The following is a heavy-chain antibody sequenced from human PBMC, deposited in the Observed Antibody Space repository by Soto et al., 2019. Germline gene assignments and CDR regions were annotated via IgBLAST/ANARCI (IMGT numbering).Heavy chain of an antibody. J-gene: IGHJ4*02. CDR2: IRSKANSYAT. CDR1: GFTFSGSA. Sequence: GGSLRLSCAASGFTFSGSAMHWVRQASGKGLEWVGRIRSKANSYATAYAASVKGRFTISRDDSKNTAYLQMNSLKTEDTAVYYCTTRVPESRYFDYWGQGTLVTVSS. V-gene: IGHV3-73*01. CDR3: TTRVPESRYFDY.